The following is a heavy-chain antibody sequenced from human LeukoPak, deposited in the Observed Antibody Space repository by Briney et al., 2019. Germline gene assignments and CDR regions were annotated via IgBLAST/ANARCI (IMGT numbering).Heavy chain of an antibody. CDR3: ARAPPDYYGSGSYNPYYYYMDV. CDR1: GFTFSDYY. Sequence: PGGSLTLSCAASGFTFSDYYMSWIRQAPGKRLEWVSYISSSGSTIYYADSVKGRFTISRDNAKNSLYLQMNSLRAEDTAVYYCARAPPDYYGSGSYNPYYYYMDVWGKGTTVTTSS. CDR2: ISSSGSTI. V-gene: IGHV3-11*01. D-gene: IGHD3-10*01. J-gene: IGHJ6*03.